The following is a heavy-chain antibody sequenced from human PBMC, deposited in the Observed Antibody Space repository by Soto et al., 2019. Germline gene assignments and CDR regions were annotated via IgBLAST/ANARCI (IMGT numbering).Heavy chain of an antibody. D-gene: IGHD2-15*01. CDR2: MNPNSGNT. CDR3: ARGDPTYRRDIVVVVAANFFDY. CDR1: GYTFTSYD. V-gene: IGHV1-8*02. Sequence: ASVKVSCKASGYTFTSYDINWVRQATGQGLEWMGWMNPNSGNTGYAQKFQGRVTMTRNTSISTAYMELSSLRSEDTAVYYCARGDPTYRRDIVVVVAANFFDYWGQGTLVTVSS. J-gene: IGHJ4*02.